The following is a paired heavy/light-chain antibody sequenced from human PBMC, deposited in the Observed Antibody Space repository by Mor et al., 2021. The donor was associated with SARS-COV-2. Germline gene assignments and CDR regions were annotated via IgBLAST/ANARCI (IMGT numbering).Heavy chain of an antibody. V-gene: IGHV4-39*07. CDR1: GGSIRSNRHF. D-gene: IGHD3-10*01. J-gene: IGHJ4*02. CDR3: VRERTEGDSGTYFFDS. Sequence: QMHLQESGPGLVKPSETLSLTCNVSGGSIRSNRHFWGFIRQPPGEGLEWIGTIAYSGVTFYNPSLKSRLSMEVDVSENKFSLRLTSVTAADTAVYYCVRERTEGDSGTYFFDSWGQGTLVTVSS. CDR2: IAYSGVT.
Light chain of an antibody. J-gene: IGKJ2*01. V-gene: IGKV1-5*03. CDR3: QQYKSYSPYT. Sequence: DIQMTQSPSTLSASVGDRITITCRASQSVSPWLAWYQQKPGKAPTLLIYEASSLETGVSSRFSGNGSGTDFTLTITGLQPDDFATYYCQQYKSYSPYTFGQGTKVEIK. CDR1: QSVSPW. CDR2: EAS.